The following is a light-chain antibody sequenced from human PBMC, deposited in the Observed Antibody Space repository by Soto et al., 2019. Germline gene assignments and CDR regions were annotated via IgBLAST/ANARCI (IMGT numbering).Light chain of an antibody. Sequence: EIVLTQSPGTLSLSPGERATLSCRASQSVSSSYLAWYQQKPGQAPRLLRATGIPDRFSGSGSGTDFTLTISRLEPEDFAVYYCQQYDSSPITFGQGTRLEIK. V-gene: IGKV3-20*01. CDR3: QQYDSSPIT. J-gene: IGKJ5*01. CDR1: QSVSSSY.